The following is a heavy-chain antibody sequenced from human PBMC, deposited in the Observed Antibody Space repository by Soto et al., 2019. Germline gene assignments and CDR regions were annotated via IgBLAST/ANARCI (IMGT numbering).Heavy chain of an antibody. D-gene: IGHD5-12*01. CDR3: ATDRWMRAPDTFDD. V-gene: IGHV1-18*01. Sequence: QVQLVQSGAEVKKPGASVKVSCKTSGYTFTNYGISWVRQAPGQGLEWMGWINPNDNGHTNSAQKFQDRLTLTTDTSATTAYMELRSLRSDDTAVYYCATDRWMRAPDTFDDWGQGTLVIVSS. CDR1: GYTFTNYG. CDR2: INPNDNGHT. J-gene: IGHJ4*02.